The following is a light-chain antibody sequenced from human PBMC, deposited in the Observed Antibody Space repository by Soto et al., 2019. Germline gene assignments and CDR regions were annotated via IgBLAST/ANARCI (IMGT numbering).Light chain of an antibody. CDR2: EVS. CDR3: SSYRNTKTVV. J-gene: IGLJ3*02. CDR1: SSDVGGNKY. V-gene: IGLV2-14*01. Sequence: QSALTQPASVSGSPGQSITISCSGTSSDVGGNKYVSWYQQHPGKAPKLMIYEVSHRPSGVSNRFSGSKSGNTASLTISGLQAEDEADYYCSSYRNTKTVVFGGGTKLTVL.